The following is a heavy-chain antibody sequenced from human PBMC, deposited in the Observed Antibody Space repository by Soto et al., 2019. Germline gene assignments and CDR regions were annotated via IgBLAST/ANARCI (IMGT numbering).Heavy chain of an antibody. Sequence: QVQLVQSGAELKEPGASVKVSCTASEYTFANHAINWVRQAPGRGLEWMGWMNPNSGNSGFAQKFQDRVTMTRDTSRDTAYMELRNLRSEDTAVYYCARGWGRWPHEKPGDYWGQGTLVTVS. CDR3: ARGWGRWPHEKPGDY. V-gene: IGHV1-8*01. CDR1: EYTFANHA. J-gene: IGHJ4*02. CDR2: MNPNSGNS. D-gene: IGHD3-16*01.